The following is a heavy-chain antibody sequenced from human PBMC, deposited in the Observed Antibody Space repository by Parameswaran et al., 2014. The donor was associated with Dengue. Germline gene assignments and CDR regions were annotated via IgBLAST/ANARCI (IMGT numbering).Heavy chain of an antibody. J-gene: IGHJ6*03. CDR2: ISWNSGSI. V-gene: IGHV3-9*01. CDR3: ASPSRIAALGYPYYMDV. Sequence: WIRQPPGKGLEWVSGISWNSGSIGYADSVKGRFTISRDNAKNSLYLQMNSLRAEDTGVYYCASPSRIAALGYPYYMDVWGKRGPRSPSP. D-gene: IGHD6-13*01.